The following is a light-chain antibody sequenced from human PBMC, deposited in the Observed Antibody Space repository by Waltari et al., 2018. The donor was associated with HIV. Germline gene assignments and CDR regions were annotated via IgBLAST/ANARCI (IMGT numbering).Light chain of an antibody. V-gene: IGLV1-47*01. J-gene: IGLJ2*01. CDR3: VAWEDSLRGVL. Sequence: SVLTQPPSASGTPGQRVTISCSGSTSNIGSNYVFWYQHLPGPAPKLLLHRNDQRPSGVPDRFAGSTSGTSASLAISVLRSEDEADYYCVAWEDSLRGVLFGGGTKVAVL. CDR2: RND. CDR1: TSNIGSNY.